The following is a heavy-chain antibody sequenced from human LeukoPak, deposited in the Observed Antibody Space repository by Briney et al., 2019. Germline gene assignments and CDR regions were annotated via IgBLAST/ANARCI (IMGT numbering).Heavy chain of an antibody. Sequence: ASVKVSCKASGYTFIDYAINWVRQAPGQGLEWMGWINTNTGNPTYAQGFTGRFVFSLDTSVNTAYLQIIILKAQDTAAYFCAREGPGASNWFDSWGQGTLVSVSS. V-gene: IGHV7-4-1*02. D-gene: IGHD3-10*01. J-gene: IGHJ5*01. CDR2: INTNTGNP. CDR1: GYTFIDYA. CDR3: AREGPGASNWFDS.